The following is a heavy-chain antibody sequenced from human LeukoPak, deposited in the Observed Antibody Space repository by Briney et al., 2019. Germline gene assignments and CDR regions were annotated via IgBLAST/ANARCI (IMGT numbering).Heavy chain of an antibody. CDR2: ILFDGSNK. CDR1: GFTFSSYA. J-gene: IGHJ4*02. Sequence: GRSLRLSCAASGFTFSSYAMRWVRQAPGKGLEWVAVILFDGSNKYFADSVKGRFTISRDNSKNTLYLQMNSLRPEDTAVYYCARDRQLFFPNYYFDYWGQGTLVTVSS. CDR3: ARDRQLFFPNYYFDY. D-gene: IGHD6-13*01. V-gene: IGHV3-30*01.